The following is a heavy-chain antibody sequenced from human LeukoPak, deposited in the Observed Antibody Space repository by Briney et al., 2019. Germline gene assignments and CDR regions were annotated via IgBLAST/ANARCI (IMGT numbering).Heavy chain of an antibody. CDR3: AKGGSYPRTDYYYMDV. D-gene: IGHD1-14*01. CDR2: IWYDGSNK. CDR1: GFSFSIYG. V-gene: IGHV3-33*06. Sequence: PGRSLRLSCAASGFSFSIYGMHWVRQAPGKGLEWVAVIWYDGSNKYYVDSVKGRFTISRDNSKNTLYLQMNSLRAEDTAVYYCAKGGSYPRTDYYYMDVWGKGTTVTVS. J-gene: IGHJ6*03.